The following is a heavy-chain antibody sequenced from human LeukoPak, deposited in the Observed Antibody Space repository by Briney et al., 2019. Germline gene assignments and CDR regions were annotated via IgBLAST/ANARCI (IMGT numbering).Heavy chain of an antibody. CDR1: GFTFYDYA. CDR2: ISWNSGSI. V-gene: IGHV3-9*01. Sequence: GGSLRLSCAASGFTFYDYAMHWVRHAPGKGLEWVSGISWNSGSIGYADSVKGRFTISRDNAKNSLYLQMNSLRAEDTAVYYCASFDYWGQGTLVTVSS. CDR3: ASFDY. J-gene: IGHJ4*02.